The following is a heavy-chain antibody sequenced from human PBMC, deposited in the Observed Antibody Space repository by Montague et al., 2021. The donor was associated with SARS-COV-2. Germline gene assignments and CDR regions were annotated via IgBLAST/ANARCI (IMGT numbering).Heavy chain of an antibody. J-gene: IGHJ5*02. D-gene: IGHD2-2*02. CDR2: INHYGST. CDR3: ASLTLGYGSSTSCDSDWFDH. CDR1: GASFSGYY. V-gene: IGHV4-34*01. Sequence: SETLSLTCAVYGASFSGYYWSWIRQPPGNGLGWIGEINHYGSTNYNPSPTSNVRISVVTSKTQFSLKLNSVTATATAVYYCASLTLGYGSSTSCDSDWFDHWGQGTLVTVSS.